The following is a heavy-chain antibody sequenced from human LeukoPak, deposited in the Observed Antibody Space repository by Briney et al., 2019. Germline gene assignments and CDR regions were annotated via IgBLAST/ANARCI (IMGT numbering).Heavy chain of an antibody. J-gene: IGHJ6*03. CDR3: ARESGYSYGSYYHYYMDV. D-gene: IGHD5-18*01. Sequence: PGGSLRLSCAASGFTFSDYYMSWIRQPPGKGLEWIGYIYYSGSTNYNPSLKSRVTISVDTSKNQFSLKLSSVTAADTAVYYCARESGYSYGSYYHYYMDVWGKGTTVTISS. CDR1: GFTFSDYY. V-gene: IGHV4-59*01. CDR2: IYYSGST.